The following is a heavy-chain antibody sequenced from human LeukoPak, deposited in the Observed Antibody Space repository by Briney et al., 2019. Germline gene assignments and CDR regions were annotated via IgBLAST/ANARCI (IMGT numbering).Heavy chain of an antibody. J-gene: IGHJ3*02. CDR3: TREPHNSSWLGAFAI. CDR1: GFSFGGYA. D-gene: IGHD6-13*01. Sequence: GGSLRLSCTASGFSFGGYAMSWVRQAPGKGLEWVGFIRSKGYGGTTEYAASVKGRFTISRDDSKGIAYLQMNSLKSEDTAVYYCTREPHNSSWLGAFAIWGQGTMVTVSS. V-gene: IGHV3-49*04. CDR2: IRSKGYGGTT.